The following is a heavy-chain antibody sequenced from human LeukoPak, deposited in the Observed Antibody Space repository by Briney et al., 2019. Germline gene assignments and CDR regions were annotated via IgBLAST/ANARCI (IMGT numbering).Heavy chain of an antibody. D-gene: IGHD2-21*01. Sequence: SETLSLTCTVSGYSISSGYYWGWIRQPPGKGLEWIRSIYHSGSTYYNPSLKSRVTISVDTSKNQFSLKLSSVIAADTAVYYCARVTYSVFDYWGQGTLVTVSS. CDR3: ARVTYSVFDY. CDR2: IYHSGST. J-gene: IGHJ4*02. CDR1: GYSISSGYY. V-gene: IGHV4-38-2*02.